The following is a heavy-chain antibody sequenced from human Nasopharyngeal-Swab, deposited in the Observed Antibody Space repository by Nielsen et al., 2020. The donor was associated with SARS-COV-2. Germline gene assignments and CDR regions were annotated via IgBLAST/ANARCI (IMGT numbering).Heavy chain of an antibody. CDR3: ARSGNDFWSGYNYYYYGMDV. D-gene: IGHD3-3*01. CDR2: IYHSGST. V-gene: IGHV4-4*02. J-gene: IGHJ6*02. Sequence: VRQAPGKGLEWIGEIYHSGSTNYNPSLKSRVTISVDKSKNQFSLELSSVTAADTAVYYCARSGNDFWSGYNYYYYGMDVWGQGTTVTVSS.